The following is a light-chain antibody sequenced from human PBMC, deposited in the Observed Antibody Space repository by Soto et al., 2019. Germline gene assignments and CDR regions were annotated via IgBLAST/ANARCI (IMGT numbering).Light chain of an antibody. V-gene: IGKV3D-15*01. CDR1: QSVSSN. J-gene: IGKJ4*01. CDR2: GAS. CDR3: QQYNNWPLT. Sequence: EVVMTQSPATLSVSPGERDTLSCRASQSVSSNLGWYQQRPGQAPRLLIFGASTRATGIPARFSGSGSGTEFTLTISSLQSEDFAVYYCQQYNNWPLTFGGGTKVEIK.